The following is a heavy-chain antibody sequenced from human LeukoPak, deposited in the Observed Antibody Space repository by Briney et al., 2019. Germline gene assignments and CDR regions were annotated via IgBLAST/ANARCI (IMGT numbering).Heavy chain of an antibody. Sequence: GASVKVSCKASGYTFTGYYMHWVRQAPGQGLEWMGWINPNSGGTNYAQKFQGWVTMTRDTSISTAYMELSRLRSDDTAVYYCARDQSGLVRGVMNYWGQGTLVTVSP. D-gene: IGHD3-10*01. V-gene: IGHV1-2*04. CDR3: ARDQSGLVRGVMNY. CDR1: GYTFTGYY. J-gene: IGHJ4*02. CDR2: INPNSGGT.